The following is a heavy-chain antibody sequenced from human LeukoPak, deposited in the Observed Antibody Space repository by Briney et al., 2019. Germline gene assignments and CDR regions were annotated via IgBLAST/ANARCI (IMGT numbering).Heavy chain of an antibody. CDR1: GFTFSNAW. Sequence: PGGSLRLSCAASGFTFSNAWMSWVRQAPGKGLEWVSGISGSGDNTYYADSVKGRFTISRDNSKNTLYVQVNSLGTEDTAAYYCSKGSCYDSSGSFYFDYWGQGTLVTVSS. V-gene: IGHV3-23*01. CDR3: SKGSCYDSSGSFYFDY. CDR2: ISGSGDNT. J-gene: IGHJ4*02. D-gene: IGHD3-22*01.